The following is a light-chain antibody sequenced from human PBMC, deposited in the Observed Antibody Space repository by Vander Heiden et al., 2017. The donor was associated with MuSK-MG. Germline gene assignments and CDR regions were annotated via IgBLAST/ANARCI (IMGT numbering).Light chain of an antibody. CDR1: QDISNY. CDR2: DAS. V-gene: IGKV1-33*01. Sequence: DIQMTQSPSSLSASVGDRVTITCQASQDISNYLNWYQQKPGKAPKLLIYDASNLETGVPSRFSGSGSGTDFTLKISRLQPEDIATYYCKQYDNARFTFGGGTKVEIK. J-gene: IGKJ4*01. CDR3: KQYDNARFT.